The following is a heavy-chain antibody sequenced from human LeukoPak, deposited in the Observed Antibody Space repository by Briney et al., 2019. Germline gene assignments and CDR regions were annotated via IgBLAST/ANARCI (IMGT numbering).Heavy chain of an antibody. CDR3: ARVFRRGWYSYFDY. J-gene: IGHJ4*02. CDR1: GGSMSGYY. V-gene: IGHV4-59*01. Sequence: SETLSLTCTVSGGSMSGYYWSWIRQPPGKGLEWIGNIYYSGSTNYNPSLNSRVTISVDTSKNQFSLKLSSVTAADTAVYHCARVFRRGWYSYFDYWGQGTLVTVSS. D-gene: IGHD6-19*01. CDR2: IYYSGST.